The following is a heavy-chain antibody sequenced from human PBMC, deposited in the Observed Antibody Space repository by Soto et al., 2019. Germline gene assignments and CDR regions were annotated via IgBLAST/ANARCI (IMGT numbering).Heavy chain of an antibody. CDR1: GITPSRYG. Sequence: LVESGGGVVQPGTPLRLSCAASGITPSRYGMHWVRQAPGKGLEWVAVISADGVNKYYAQSVKGRFTISRDNSRNTVYLQLRGLTVEETAVYYCAKDQRLYYYCSGSDHWGQGILVTVSS. CDR3: AKDQRLYYYCSGSDH. CDR2: ISADGVNK. J-gene: IGHJ4*02. V-gene: IGHV3-30*18. D-gene: IGHD3-10*01.